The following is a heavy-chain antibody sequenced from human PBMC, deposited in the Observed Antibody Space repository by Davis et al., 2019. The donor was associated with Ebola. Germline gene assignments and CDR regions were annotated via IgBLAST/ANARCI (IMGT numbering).Heavy chain of an antibody. CDR1: DGSIISYY. CDR3: ARGGGWFDP. J-gene: IGHJ5*02. V-gene: IGHV4-59*08. D-gene: IGHD3-16*01. CDR2: IYYSGNT. Sequence: SETLSLTCTVSDGSIISYYWSWFRQPPGKGLEWIGYIYYSGNTNYNPSLKSRVSISVDTSRHQFSLKLSSVTAADTAVYFCARGGGWFDPWGQGTLVTVPS.